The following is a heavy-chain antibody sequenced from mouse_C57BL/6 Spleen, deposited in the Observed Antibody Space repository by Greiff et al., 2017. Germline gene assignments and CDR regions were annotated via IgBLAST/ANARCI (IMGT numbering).Heavy chain of an antibody. CDR1: GYSITSGYY. Sequence: ESGPGLVKPSQSLSLTCSVTGYSITSGYYWNWIRQFPGNKLEWMGYISYDGSNNYNPSLKNRISITRDKSKNQFFLKLNSVTTEDTATYYCAREEGPRGIGDWGQGTTLPLSS. CDR3: AREEGPRGIGD. J-gene: IGHJ2*01. CDR2: ISYDGSN. D-gene: IGHD6-1*01. V-gene: IGHV3-6*01.